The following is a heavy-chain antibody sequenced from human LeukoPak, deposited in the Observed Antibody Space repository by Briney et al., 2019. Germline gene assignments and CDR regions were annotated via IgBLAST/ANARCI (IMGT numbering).Heavy chain of an antibody. CDR2: TNTNTGNP. CDR1: GYSFTGYA. V-gene: IGHV7-4-1*02. CDR3: ARALSIAAAAGGY. D-gene: IGHD6-13*01. Sequence: ASVKVSCKASGYSFTGYAMNWVRQAPGQGLEWMGWTNTNTGNPTYAQGFTGRFVFSLDTSVTTAYLQISSLKTEDTAVYYCARALSIAAAAGGYWGQGTLVTVSS. J-gene: IGHJ4*02.